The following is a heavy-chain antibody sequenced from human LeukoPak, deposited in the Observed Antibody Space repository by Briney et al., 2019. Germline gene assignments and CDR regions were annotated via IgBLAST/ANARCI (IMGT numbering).Heavy chain of an antibody. D-gene: IGHD6-19*01. CDR3: ARGYSSGWPFDY. CDR2: ISAYNGNT. Sequence: ASVKVSSTASGGTFSSYAISWVRQAPGQGLEWMGWISAYNGNTNYAQKLQGRVTMTTDTSTSTAYMELRSLRSDDMAVYYCARGYSSGWPFDYWGQGTLVTVSS. V-gene: IGHV1-18*03. CDR1: GGTFSSYA. J-gene: IGHJ4*02.